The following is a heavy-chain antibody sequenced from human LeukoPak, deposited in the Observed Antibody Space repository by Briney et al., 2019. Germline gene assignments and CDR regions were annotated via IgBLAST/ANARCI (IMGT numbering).Heavy chain of an antibody. D-gene: IGHD5-18*01. V-gene: IGHV4-30-2*01. J-gene: IGHJ4*02. CDR3: ARNSYRYGPNLDS. Sequence: KPSETLSLTCAVSGGSVFTDEFSWVWIRQPPGKGLEWIGYIHRNGNTFYNPSLKSRLTISIDTSKNHFSLRLTSVTAADTALYFCARNSYRYGPNLDSWGQGTLVTVAS. CDR2: IHRNGNT. CDR1: GGSVFTDEFS.